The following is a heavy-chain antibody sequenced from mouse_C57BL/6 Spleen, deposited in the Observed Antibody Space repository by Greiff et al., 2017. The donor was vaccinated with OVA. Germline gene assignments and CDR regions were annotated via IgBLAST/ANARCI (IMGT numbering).Heavy chain of an antibody. V-gene: IGHV5-9-1*02. CDR3: TRAVEYYSMDY. D-gene: IGHD6-1*01. CDR2: ISSGGDYI. CDR1: GFTFSSYA. Sequence: EVMLVEPGAGLVKPGGSLKLSCAASGFTFSSYAMSWVRQTPETRLEWVAYISSGGDYIYYADTVKGRFTISRDNARNTLYLQISSLKAEDTAMYYCTRAVEYYSMDYWGQGTSVTVSS. J-gene: IGHJ4*01.